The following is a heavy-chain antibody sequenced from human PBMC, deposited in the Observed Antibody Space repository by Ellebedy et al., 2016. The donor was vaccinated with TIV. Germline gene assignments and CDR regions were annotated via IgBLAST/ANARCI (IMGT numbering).Heavy chain of an antibody. D-gene: IGHD5-18*01. CDR1: GYPLTELS. CDR3: ATEKYSYGFGPNWFDP. Sequence: AASVKVSCKVSGYPLTELSMHWVRQAPGKGLEWMGGFDPEDDKTIYAEKFKGRVTMTEDTSTDTAYMELSSLRSEDTAVYYCATEKYSYGFGPNWFDPWGQGTLVTVSS. CDR2: FDPEDDKT. V-gene: IGHV1-24*01. J-gene: IGHJ5*02.